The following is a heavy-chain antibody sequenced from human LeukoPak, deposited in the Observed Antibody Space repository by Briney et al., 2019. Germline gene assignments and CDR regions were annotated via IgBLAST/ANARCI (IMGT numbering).Heavy chain of an antibody. D-gene: IGHD2-15*01. V-gene: IGHV3-48*03. J-gene: IGHJ4*02. CDR3: ARDLYSYPYSDY. Sequence: GRFTITRDNAKNSLYLQMNSLRAEDTAVYYCARDLYSYPYSDYWGQGTLVTVSS.